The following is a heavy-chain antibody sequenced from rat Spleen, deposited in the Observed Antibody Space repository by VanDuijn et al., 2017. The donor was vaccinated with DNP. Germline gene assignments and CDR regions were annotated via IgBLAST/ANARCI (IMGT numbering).Heavy chain of an antibody. Sequence: EVQLVESGGGLVQPGRSLKLSCAASGFTFSDYAMAWVRQAPKKGLEWVATISYDGSRTYYRDSVKGRFTISRDNAKSTLYLQMDSLRSEDTATYYCARPLRRATTEGFGDYFDYWGQGVMVTVSS. D-gene: IGHD1-11*01. V-gene: IGHV5-17*01. CDR3: ARPLRRATTEGFGDYFDY. CDR1: GFTFSDYA. J-gene: IGHJ2*01. CDR2: ISYDGSRT.